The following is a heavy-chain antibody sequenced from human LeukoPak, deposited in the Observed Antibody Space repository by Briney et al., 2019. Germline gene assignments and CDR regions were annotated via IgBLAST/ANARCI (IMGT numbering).Heavy chain of an antibody. CDR2: ISYDGSNK. Sequence: PGGSPRLSCAASGFTFSSYAMHWVRQAPGKGLEWVAVISYDGSNKYYADSVKGRFTISRDNSKNTLYLQMNSLRAEDTAVYYCARDMAYDILTGYPDYWGQGTLVTVSS. J-gene: IGHJ4*02. CDR3: ARDMAYDILTGYPDY. CDR1: GFTFSSYA. V-gene: IGHV3-30-3*01. D-gene: IGHD3-9*01.